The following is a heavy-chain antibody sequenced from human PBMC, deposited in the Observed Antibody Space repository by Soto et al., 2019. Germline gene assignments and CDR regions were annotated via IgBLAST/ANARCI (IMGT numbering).Heavy chain of an antibody. Sequence: QVQLVQSGAEVKMPGDSVKVSCKASGYTFSRNGISWVRQAPGQGLEWMGWISPYNSNTNYIQKLQGRLTMTTDTSTSTAYMELSSLRSDDTAVYFCASDLGPYSTTIEFWGQGTMVNVSS. D-gene: IGHD6-13*01. CDR2: ISPYNSNT. CDR1: GYTFSRNG. V-gene: IGHV1-18*01. J-gene: IGHJ4*02. CDR3: ASDLGPYSTTIEF.